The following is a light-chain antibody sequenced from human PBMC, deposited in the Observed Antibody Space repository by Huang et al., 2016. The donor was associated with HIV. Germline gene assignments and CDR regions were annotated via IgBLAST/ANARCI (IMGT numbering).Light chain of an antibody. J-gene: IGKJ4*01. V-gene: IGKV3-11*01. CDR3: QQRSSGVT. CDR1: QSVGNY. Sequence: IVLTQSPATLSWYPGERVTLSCRASQSVGNYIAWYQQHPGQSPKLLIYDPSKRATGTPVRFSGSGSGTDFTLTISSLESEDFAVYYCQQRSSGVTFGGGTKVQVK. CDR2: DPS.